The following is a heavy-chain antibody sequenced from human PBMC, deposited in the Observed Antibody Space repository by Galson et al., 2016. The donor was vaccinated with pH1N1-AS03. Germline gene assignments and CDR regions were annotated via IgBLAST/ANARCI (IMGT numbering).Heavy chain of an antibody. J-gene: IGHJ4*02. V-gene: IGHV5-51*01. Sequence: QSGAEVTKPGESLKISCKTSGYIFTSYWVAWVRHMPGKGLEWMGIIYPGDSDTRYSPSFQGQVTISADRSINTAYLQWSSLIASDTAIYYCARQVRDGYNGYFDYWGQGILVTVSS. CDR1: GYIFTSYW. CDR2: IYPGDSDT. D-gene: IGHD5-24*01. CDR3: ARQVRDGYNGYFDY.